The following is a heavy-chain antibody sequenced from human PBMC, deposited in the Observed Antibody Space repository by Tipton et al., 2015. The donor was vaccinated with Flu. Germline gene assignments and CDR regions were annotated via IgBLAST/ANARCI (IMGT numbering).Heavy chain of an antibody. Sequence: TLSLTCSVSGGSINNYYLSWIRQSPGKGLEWIGSVYYSGNTYYNPSLKSRVAMSVDTSKNLFSLKLSSVTAADTAVYYCASTSNYGRRIEPNFDYWGQGTLVTVSS. J-gene: IGHJ4*02. D-gene: IGHD4-11*01. CDR3: ASTSNYGRRIEPNFDY. CDR1: GGSINNYY. V-gene: IGHV4-4*07. CDR2: VYYSGNT.